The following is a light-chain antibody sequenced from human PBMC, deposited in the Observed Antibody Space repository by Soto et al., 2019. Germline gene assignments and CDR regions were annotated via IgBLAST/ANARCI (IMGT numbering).Light chain of an antibody. V-gene: IGKV1-12*01. J-gene: IGKJ5*01. CDR3: QQGNSFPVT. CDR2: AAS. CDR1: QGISNW. Sequence: DIQMTQSPSSVSASVGDRDTVTCRASQGISNWLAWYQQKPGKAPKLLIYAASSLQSGVPSRFSGSGSGTDLTLTISSLQSDDFATYSCQQGNSFPVTFGQGTRLEIK.